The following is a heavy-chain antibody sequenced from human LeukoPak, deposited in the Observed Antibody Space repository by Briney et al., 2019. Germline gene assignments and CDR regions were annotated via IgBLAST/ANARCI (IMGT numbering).Heavy chain of an antibody. D-gene: IGHD1-14*01. J-gene: IGHJ4*02. CDR1: GGSMNKYY. CDR2: IYSSGST. V-gene: IGHV4-4*07. CDR3: ARRTDY. Sequence: SETLSLTCTVSGGSMNKYYGNCIRHPAGKGLEWSGHIYSSGSTNYNPSLKSRVTISIDTSKNQFFLKLSSVTAADAAVYYCARRTDYWGQGTLVTVSS.